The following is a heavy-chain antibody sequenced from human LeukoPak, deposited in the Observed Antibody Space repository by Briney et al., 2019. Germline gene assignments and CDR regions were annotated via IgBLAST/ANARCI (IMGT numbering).Heavy chain of an antibody. D-gene: IGHD3-10*01. Sequence: PSQTLSLTCTVSGDSISRGGYYWSWIRQHPGKGLEWIGYIFYSGSTYYNPSLKSRVNISVDTSKNQFSLKLSSVTAADTAVCYCARDLRGTRGVGSNWFDPWGQGTLVTVSS. J-gene: IGHJ5*02. CDR1: GDSISRGGYY. CDR2: IFYSGST. V-gene: IGHV4-31*03. CDR3: ARDLRGTRGVGSNWFDP.